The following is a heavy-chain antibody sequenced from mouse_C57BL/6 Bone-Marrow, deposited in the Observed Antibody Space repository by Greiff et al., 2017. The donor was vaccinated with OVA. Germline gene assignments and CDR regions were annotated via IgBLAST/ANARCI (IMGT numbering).Heavy chain of an antibody. V-gene: IGHV5-9-1*02. J-gene: IGHJ4*01. Sequence: EVKVVESGEGLVKPGGSLKLSCAASGFTFSSYAMSWVRQTPEKRLEWVAYISRGGDYIYYADTVKGRFTISRDNAWNTLYLQVNRLMSEDTSMYYWTRGGRSGRGDYWGQGTSVTVAS. CDR1: GFTFSSYA. CDR2: ISRGGDYI. CDR3: TRGGRSGRGDY. D-gene: IGHD3-2*02.